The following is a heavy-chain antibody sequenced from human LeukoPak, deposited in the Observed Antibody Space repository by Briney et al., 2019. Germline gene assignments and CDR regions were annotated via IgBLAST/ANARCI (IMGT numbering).Heavy chain of an antibody. D-gene: IGHD6-13*01. J-gene: IGHJ4*02. V-gene: IGHV1-3*01. CDR2: INAGNGNT. Sequence: ASAKVSCTASGYTFTTYAMHWVRQAPGQRLEWMGWINAGNGNTKYSQKFQGRVTITRDTSASTAYMELSSLRSEDTAVYYCARDLRNRIAAAGYFDYWGQGTLVTVSS. CDR1: GYTFTTYA. CDR3: ARDLRNRIAAAGYFDY.